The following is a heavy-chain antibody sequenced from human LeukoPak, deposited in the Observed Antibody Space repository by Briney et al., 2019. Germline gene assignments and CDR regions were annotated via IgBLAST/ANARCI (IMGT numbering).Heavy chain of an antibody. CDR1: GFTFSSYE. CDR2: IYSGDTT. D-gene: IGHD3-10*01. Sequence: GGSLRLSCAASGFTFSSYEMNWVRQAPGKGLEWVSVIYSGDTTFYADSVRGKFTISRDNSKNTLYLQMNSLRAEDTAVYYCASILRSSSGYYFDYWGQGTLVTVSS. CDR3: ASILRSSSGYYFDY. J-gene: IGHJ4*02. V-gene: IGHV3-66*01.